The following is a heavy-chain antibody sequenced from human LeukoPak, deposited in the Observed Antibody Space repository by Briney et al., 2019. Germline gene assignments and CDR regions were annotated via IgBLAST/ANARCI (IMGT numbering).Heavy chain of an antibody. Sequence: GGSLRLSCAASGFTFSSYGMHWVRQAPGKGLEWVAFIRYDGSNKYYADSVKGRFTISRDNSKNTLYLQMNSLRAEDTAMYYCAKDSAYYYDSSGYFDYWGQGTLVTVSS. J-gene: IGHJ4*02. V-gene: IGHV3-30*02. CDR2: IRYDGSNK. CDR1: GFTFSSYG. CDR3: AKDSAYYYDSSGYFDY. D-gene: IGHD3-22*01.